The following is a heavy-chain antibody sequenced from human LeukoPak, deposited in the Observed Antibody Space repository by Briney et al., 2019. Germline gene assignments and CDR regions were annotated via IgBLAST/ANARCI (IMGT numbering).Heavy chain of an antibody. CDR2: ISGSGDNT. CDR3: AKEISDRSGYYGWLDP. V-gene: IGHV3-23*01. CDR1: GFTFSTYA. Sequence: GGSLRLSCAASGFTFSTYAMSWVRQAPGKGLEWVASISGSGDNTYYADSVKGRFTVSRDSSKNTVYLQLNSLRAEDTALYYCAKEISDRSGYYGWLDPWGQGTLVTVSS. D-gene: IGHD3-22*01. J-gene: IGHJ5*02.